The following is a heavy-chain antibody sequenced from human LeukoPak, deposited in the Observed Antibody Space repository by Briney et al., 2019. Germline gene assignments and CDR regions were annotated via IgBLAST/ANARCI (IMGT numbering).Heavy chain of an antibody. Sequence: GASLKISCKGSGSSFTSYWIGWVRQMPGKGLEWMGIIYPGDSDTRYSPSFQGQVTISADKSISTAYLQWSSLKASDTAMYYCARLSFCSGGSCYFFDYWGQGTLVTVSS. CDR2: IYPGDSDT. CDR1: GSSFTSYW. CDR3: ARLSFCSGGSCYFFDY. D-gene: IGHD2-15*01. V-gene: IGHV5-51*01. J-gene: IGHJ4*02.